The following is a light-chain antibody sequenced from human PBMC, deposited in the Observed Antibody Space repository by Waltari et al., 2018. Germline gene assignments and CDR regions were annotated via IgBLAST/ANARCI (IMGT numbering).Light chain of an antibody. CDR1: QGITNY. CDR3: QQYYSNPAT. V-gene: IGKV1-33*01. Sequence: DIQMTQSPSSLSASVGDRVTITCQASQGITNYLNWYQQKPGKAPKLLIYDSSNLETGVPSRFSGSGSGTDFTLTISCLQSEDFAIYYCQQYYSNPATFGQGTKVEIK. CDR2: DSS. J-gene: IGKJ1*01.